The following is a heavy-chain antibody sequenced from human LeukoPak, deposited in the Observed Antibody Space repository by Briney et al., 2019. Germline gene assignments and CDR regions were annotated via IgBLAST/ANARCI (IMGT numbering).Heavy chain of an antibody. D-gene: IGHD3-10*01. V-gene: IGHV1-58*01. Sequence: TSVKVSCKASGFTFTSSAVQWMRQARGQRLEWIGWIVVVSGNTNYAQKFQERFTITRDMSTSTAYMELSSLRSEDTAVYYCAADLHYYGSGSFGPTLYYFDYWGQGTLVTVSS. J-gene: IGHJ4*02. CDR3: AADLHYYGSGSFGPTLYYFDY. CDR2: IVVVSGNT. CDR1: GFTFTSSA.